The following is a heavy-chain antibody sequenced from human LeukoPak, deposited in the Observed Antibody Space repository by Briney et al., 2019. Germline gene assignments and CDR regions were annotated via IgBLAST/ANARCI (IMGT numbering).Heavy chain of an antibody. Sequence: PGGSLRLSCAASGFTVSSNYMNWVRQAPGKGLEWVSIIYSGGSTYYADSVKGRFTISRDNSKNTLYLQMNSLRADDTAVYYCARDQESDYCTPYGMDVWGQGTTVTVSS. D-gene: IGHD3-3*01. CDR3: ARDQESDYCTPYGMDV. V-gene: IGHV3-53*01. CDR2: IYSGGST. J-gene: IGHJ6*02. CDR1: GFTVSSNY.